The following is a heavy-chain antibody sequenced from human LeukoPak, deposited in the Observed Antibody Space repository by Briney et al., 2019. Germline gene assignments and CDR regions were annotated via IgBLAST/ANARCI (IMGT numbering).Heavy chain of an antibody. CDR2: ISSSGSTI. V-gene: IGHV3-48*03. Sequence: GGSLRLSCAASGFTFSSYEMNWVRQAPGKGLEWVSYISSSGSTIYYADSVKGRFTISRDNAKNSLYLQMNSLRAEDTAVYYCARDPSGLMTTVTTGGFYYYYGMDVWGQGTTVTVSS. D-gene: IGHD4-17*01. J-gene: IGHJ6*02. CDR1: GFTFSSYE. CDR3: ARDPSGLMTTVTTGGFYYYYGMDV.